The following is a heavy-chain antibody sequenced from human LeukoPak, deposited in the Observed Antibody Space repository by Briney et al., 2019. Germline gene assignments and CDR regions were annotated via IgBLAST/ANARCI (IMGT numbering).Heavy chain of an antibody. J-gene: IGHJ6*03. D-gene: IGHD1-1*01. CDR3: ARDPPAGTHYYYYMDV. CDR1: GYSISSGYY. CDR2: IYHSGST. Sequence: SETLSLTCTVSGYSISSGYYWGWIRQPPGKGLEWIGSIYHSGSTYYNPSLKRRVTISVDTSKNQFSLKLSSVTAADTAVYYCARDPPAGTHYYYYMDVWGKGTTVTVSS. V-gene: IGHV4-38-2*02.